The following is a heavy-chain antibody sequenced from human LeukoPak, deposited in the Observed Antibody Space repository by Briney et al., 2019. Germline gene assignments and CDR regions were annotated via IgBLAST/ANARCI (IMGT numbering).Heavy chain of an antibody. V-gene: IGHV3-11*04. J-gene: IGHJ6*03. CDR2: ISSSGSTI. D-gene: IGHD2-2*01. CDR3: AKDPCSSTSCYLYYYYYMDV. Sequence: GGSLRLSCAASGFTFSDYYMSWIHQAPGKGREWVSYISSSGSTIYYADSVKGRFTISRDNSKNTLYLQMNSLRAEDTAVYYCAKDPCSSTSCYLYYYYYMDVWGKGTTVTVSS. CDR1: GFTFSDYY.